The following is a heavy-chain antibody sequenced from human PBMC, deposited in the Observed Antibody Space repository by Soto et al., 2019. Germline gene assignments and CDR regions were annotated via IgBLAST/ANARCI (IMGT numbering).Heavy chain of an antibody. J-gene: IGHJ5*02. V-gene: IGHV1-8*01. CDR2: INPNNGNT. Sequence: GASVKVSCKASGYIFTSYDINWVRQATGQGLEWMGWINPNNGNTGYVQNFQGRVTMTRDTSISTAYMELSSLRSADTAVYFCARTSSGSREAFAPWGQGTLVIVSS. D-gene: IGHD5-12*01. CDR3: ARTSSGSREAFAP. CDR1: GYIFTSYD.